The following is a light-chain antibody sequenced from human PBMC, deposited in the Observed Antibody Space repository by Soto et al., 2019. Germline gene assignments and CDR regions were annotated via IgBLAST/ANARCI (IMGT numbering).Light chain of an antibody. CDR1: QSVSSN. J-gene: IGKJ5*01. CDR2: GAS. Sequence: EIVMTQSPATLSVSPGERATLSCRASQSVSSNLGWYQQKPGQAPRLLIYGASTRATGIPARFSGSGSGTEFTLTISSLQSEDVAVYYCQQYSNWPPITFGQGTRLEMK. CDR3: QQYSNWPPIT. V-gene: IGKV3-15*01.